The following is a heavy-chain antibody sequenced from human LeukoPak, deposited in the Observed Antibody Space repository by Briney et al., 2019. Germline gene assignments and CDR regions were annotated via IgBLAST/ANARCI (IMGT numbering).Heavy chain of an antibody. CDR2: ISYDGSNK. Sequence: PGGSLRLSCAASGFTFSSYGMHWVRQAPGKGLEWVAVISYDGSNKYYADSVKGRFTISRDNSKNTLYLQMNSLRAEDTAVYYCARDHAGGHDAFDIWGQGAMVTVSS. CDR1: GFTFSSYG. D-gene: IGHD4-23*01. V-gene: IGHV3-30*03. CDR3: ARDHAGGHDAFDI. J-gene: IGHJ3*02.